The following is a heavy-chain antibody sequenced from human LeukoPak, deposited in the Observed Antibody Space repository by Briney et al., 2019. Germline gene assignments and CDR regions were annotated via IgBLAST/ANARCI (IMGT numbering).Heavy chain of an antibody. CDR2: INPNSGGT. V-gene: IGHV1-2*06. CDR1: GYTFTGNY. D-gene: IGHD4-11*01. Sequence: ASVKVSCKASGYTFTGNYMHWVRQAPGQGLEWMGRINPNSGGTNYAQQFQGRVTMTRDTSISIAYMELRRLRSDDTAVYYCARDPGGLHAYWGQGTLVTVSS. J-gene: IGHJ4*02. CDR3: ARDPGGLHAY.